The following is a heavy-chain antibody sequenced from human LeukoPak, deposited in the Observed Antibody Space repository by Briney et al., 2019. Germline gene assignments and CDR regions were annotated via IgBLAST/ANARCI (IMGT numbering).Heavy chain of an antibody. V-gene: IGHV4-61*02. J-gene: IGHJ3*02. CDR3: ARFQSYYDSSGLSDHDAFDI. D-gene: IGHD3-22*01. CDR1: GGSISIGSYY. CDR2: IYTSGST. Sequence: KASETLSLTCTVSGGSISIGSYYWSWIRQPAGKGLEWIGRIYTSGSTNYNPSLKSRVTISVDTSKNQFSLKLSSVTAADTAVYYCARFQSYYDSSGLSDHDAFDIWGQGTMVTVSS.